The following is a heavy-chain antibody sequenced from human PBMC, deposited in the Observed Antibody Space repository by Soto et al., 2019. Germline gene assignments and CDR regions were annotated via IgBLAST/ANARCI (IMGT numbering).Heavy chain of an antibody. Sequence: HPGGSLRLSCAASGFTVSSNYMSWVRQAPGKGLEWVSVIYSGGNTYYTDSVKGRFTISRDNSKNTLYLQMNSLRAEDTAVYYCARRESFGIYPYYYYGMDVWGQGTTVTVSS. CDR3: ARRESFGIYPYYYYGMDV. CDR1: GFTVSSNY. J-gene: IGHJ6*02. D-gene: IGHD3-16*01. V-gene: IGHV3-66*01. CDR2: IYSGGNT.